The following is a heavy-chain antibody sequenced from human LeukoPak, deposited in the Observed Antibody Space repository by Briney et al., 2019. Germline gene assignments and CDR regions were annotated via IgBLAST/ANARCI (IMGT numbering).Heavy chain of an antibody. J-gene: IGHJ4*02. CDR3: AKHTYGGNSEGFFDY. Sequence: GGSLRLSCAASGFTFSSYSTNWVRQAPGKGLEWVAVISYDGSNKYYADSVKGRFTISRDNSKNTLYLQMNSLRAEDTAVYYCAKHTYGGNSEGFFDYLGQGTLVTVSS. D-gene: IGHD4-23*01. CDR2: ISYDGSNK. CDR1: GFTFSSYS. V-gene: IGHV3-30*18.